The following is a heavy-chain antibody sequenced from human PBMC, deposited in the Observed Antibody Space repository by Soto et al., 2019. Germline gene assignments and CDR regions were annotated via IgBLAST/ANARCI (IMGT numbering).Heavy chain of an antibody. CDR3: ARVGSSWSFDY. CDR2: IWYDGSNK. D-gene: IGHD6-13*01. V-gene: IGHV3-33*01. Sequence: QAQLVESGGGVVQPGRSLRLSCAASGFTFSSYGMHWVRQAPGKGLEWVAIIWYDGSNKYYADSVKGRFTISRDSCKNTLYLQMNSLRAEETDVYYCARVGSSWSFDYWGEGTLVTVSS. CDR1: GFTFSSYG. J-gene: IGHJ4*02.